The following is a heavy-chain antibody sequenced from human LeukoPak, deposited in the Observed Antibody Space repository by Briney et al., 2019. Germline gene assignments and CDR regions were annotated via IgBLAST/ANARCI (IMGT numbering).Heavy chain of an antibody. Sequence: NPSETLSLTCTVSGGSISSYYWSWIRQPPGKGLEWIGYIYYSGSTNYNPSLKSRVTISVDTSKNQFSLKLSSVTAADTAVYYCARMAAAKSAALDYWGQGTLVTVSS. CDR2: IYYSGST. D-gene: IGHD6-13*01. J-gene: IGHJ4*02. CDR3: ARMAAAKSAALDY. V-gene: IGHV4-59*01. CDR1: GGSISSYY.